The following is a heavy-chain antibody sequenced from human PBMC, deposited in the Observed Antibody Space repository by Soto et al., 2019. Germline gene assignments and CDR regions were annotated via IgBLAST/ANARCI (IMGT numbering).Heavy chain of an antibody. J-gene: IGHJ5*02. CDR2: IYHSGST. CDR3: ARAPGYCSSTSCYSSWFDP. CDR1: GGSISSGGYS. V-gene: IGHV4-30-2*01. D-gene: IGHD2-2*01. Sequence: SETLSLTCAVSGGSISSGGYSWSWIRQPPGKGLEWIGYIYHSGSTYYNPSLKSRVTISVDRSKNQFSLKLSSATAADTAVYYCARAPGYCSSTSCYSSWFDPWGQGTLVTVSS.